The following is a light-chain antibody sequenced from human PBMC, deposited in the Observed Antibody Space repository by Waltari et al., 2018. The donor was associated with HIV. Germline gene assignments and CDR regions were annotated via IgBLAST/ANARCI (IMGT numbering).Light chain of an antibody. V-gene: IGLV1-40*01. CDR3: QSYDSNLSGSL. J-gene: IGLJ3*02. CDR1: SSNLGGGYD. Sequence: QSVLTQPPSVSGAPGQSVTISCSGSSSNLGGGYDVHWYQQVPGTAPKLLIYANFYRPSGFSDPFSGSKAGTSATLTIRGLQAKDESLYVCQSYDSNLSGSLFGGGTQVTVL. CDR2: ANF.